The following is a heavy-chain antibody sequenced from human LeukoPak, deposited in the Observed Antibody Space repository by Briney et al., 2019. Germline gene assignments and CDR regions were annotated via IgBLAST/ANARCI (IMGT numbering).Heavy chain of an antibody. J-gene: IGHJ4*02. CDR1: GYTFTSYY. V-gene: IGHV1-46*01. Sequence: ASVKVSCKASGYTFTSYYMHWVRQAPGQGLEWMGIINPSGGSTSYAQKFQGRVTMTRDTSTSTVYMEQSSLRSEDTAVYYCAREEGGTRSIDYWGQGTLVTVSS. CDR3: AREEGGTRSIDY. CDR2: INPSGGST. D-gene: IGHD1-1*01.